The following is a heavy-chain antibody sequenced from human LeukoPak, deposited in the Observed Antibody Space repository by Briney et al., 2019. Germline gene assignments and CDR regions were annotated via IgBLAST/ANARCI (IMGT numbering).Heavy chain of an antibody. CDR3: ARPLERYFDWLSPFDY. V-gene: IGHV1-69*13. CDR1: GGTFSSYA. CDR2: IIPIFGTA. D-gene: IGHD3-9*01. J-gene: IGHJ4*02. Sequence: SVKVSCKASGGTFSSYAISWVRQAPGQGLEWMGGIIPIFGTANYAQKFQGRVAITADESTSTAYMELSSLRSEDTAVYYCARPLERYFDWLSPFDYWGQGTLVTVSS.